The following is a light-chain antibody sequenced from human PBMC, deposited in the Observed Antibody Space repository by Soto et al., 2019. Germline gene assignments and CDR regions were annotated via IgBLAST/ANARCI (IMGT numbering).Light chain of an antibody. CDR2: STS. V-gene: IGKV3-20*01. J-gene: IGKJ5*01. Sequence: EIVVTQSRVTLSVSPGERCTLSCMAIESVRSNLDWYQHKPGKAPRLPISSTSGRATGVPERFSGSGSGTDFTLTISRLAPEDFKMYYCQQYGILPITFGQGTRREIK. CDR3: QQYGILPIT. CDR1: ESVRSN.